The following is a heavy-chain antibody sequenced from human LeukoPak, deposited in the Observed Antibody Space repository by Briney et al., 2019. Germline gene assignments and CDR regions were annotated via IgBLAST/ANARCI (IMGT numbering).Heavy chain of an antibody. V-gene: IGHV3-15*05. CDR1: GFSFNNAW. D-gene: IGHD2-15*01. CDR2: IKTKTDGGTT. CDR3: ASGSCGGGRCYLHPEY. J-gene: IGHJ4*02. Sequence: GGSLRLSCAASGFSFNNAWMTWVRQAPGKGLEWVGRIKTKTDGGTTEYAAPLKGRFTISRDDSKNTLYLQMNSLRAEDTAVYYCASGSCGGGRCYLHPEYWGQGTLVTVSS.